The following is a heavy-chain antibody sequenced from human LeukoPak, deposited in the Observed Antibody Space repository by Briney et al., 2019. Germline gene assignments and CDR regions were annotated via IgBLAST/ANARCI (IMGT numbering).Heavy chain of an antibody. J-gene: IGHJ4*02. CDR1: GYNFAEYW. CDR2: IYPGDSDT. CDR3: ARRDTGYYYFDS. D-gene: IGHD5-12*01. V-gene: IGHV5-51*01. Sequence: GESLKISCKGSGYNFAEYWIAWVRQMPGKGLEWMGIIYPGDSDTRYNPSVQGQVTISADKSISTAYLQWNSLKASDSAMYYCARRDTGYYYFDSWGQGVLVSVSS.